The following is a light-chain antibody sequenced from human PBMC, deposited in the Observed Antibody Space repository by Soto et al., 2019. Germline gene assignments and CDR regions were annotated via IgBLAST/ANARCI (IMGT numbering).Light chain of an antibody. CDR1: QSVSSRY. J-gene: IGKJ5*01. CDR3: QHCGSSPPIT. Sequence: EIVLTQSPGTLSLSPGERATLSCRASQSVSSRYIGLYQQKPGQAPRLLIYGTSNRATAIPVRFSGSGSGTDFTLTISRLAPEEFAVYYCQHCGSSPPITFGQGTRLEIK. V-gene: IGKV3-20*01. CDR2: GTS.